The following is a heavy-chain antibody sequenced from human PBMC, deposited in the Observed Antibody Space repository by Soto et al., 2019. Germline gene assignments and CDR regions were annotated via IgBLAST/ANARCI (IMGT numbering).Heavy chain of an antibody. CDR3: ARAHAPTLPFDY. V-gene: IGHV4-38-2*01. D-gene: IGHD2-15*01. J-gene: IGHJ4*02. CDR1: GYSITSGYY. Sequence: SETLSLTCAVSGYSITSGYYWGWIRQPPGKGLEWMGTIHHTGGTYYNPSLKSRVTMSVDTSKNQFSLSLDSVTAADTAVYFCARAHAPTLPFDYWGQGTLVTVSS. CDR2: IHHTGGT.